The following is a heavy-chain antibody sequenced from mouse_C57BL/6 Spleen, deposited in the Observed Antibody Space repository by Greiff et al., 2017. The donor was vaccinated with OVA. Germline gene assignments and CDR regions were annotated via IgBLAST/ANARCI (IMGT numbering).Heavy chain of an antibody. V-gene: IGHV1-26*01. CDR2: INPNNGGT. Sequence: EVQLQQSGPELVKPGASVKISCKASGYTFTDYYMNWVKQSHGKSLEWIGDINPNNGGTSYNQKFKGKATLTVDKSSSTAYMELRSLTSEDAAVYYCAREVLLPYVDYWGQGTSVTVSS. CDR1: GYTFTDYY. J-gene: IGHJ4*01. CDR3: AREVLLPYVDY.